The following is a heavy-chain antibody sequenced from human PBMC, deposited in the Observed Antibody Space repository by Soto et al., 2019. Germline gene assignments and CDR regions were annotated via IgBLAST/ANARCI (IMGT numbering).Heavy chain of an antibody. Sequence: QVQLQESGPGLLKPSQTLSLTCTVSGGSISSGDYYWSWIRQPPGKGLAWIGYIYYSGSTYYNPSLQSRVTRSVDTSKNQVSLKLSSVTAADTAVYYCARGLYDFWSRVGWFDPWGQGTLVTVSS. J-gene: IGHJ5*02. D-gene: IGHD3-3*01. CDR3: ARGLYDFWSRVGWFDP. CDR2: IYYSGST. CDR1: GGSISSGDYY. V-gene: IGHV4-30-4*01.